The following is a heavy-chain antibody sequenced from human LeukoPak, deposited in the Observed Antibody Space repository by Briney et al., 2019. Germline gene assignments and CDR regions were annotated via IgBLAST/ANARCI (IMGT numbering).Heavy chain of an antibody. V-gene: IGHV4-34*01. Sequence: PSETLSLTCAVYGGSFSGYYWSWIRQPPGKGLEWIGEINHSGSTNYNPSLKSRVTISVDTSKNQFSLKLSSVTAADTAVYYCASLVSWPLVPNWGQGTLVTVSS. CDR1: GGSFSGYY. CDR2: INHSGST. CDR3: ASLVSWPLVPN. J-gene: IGHJ4*02. D-gene: IGHD2-8*02.